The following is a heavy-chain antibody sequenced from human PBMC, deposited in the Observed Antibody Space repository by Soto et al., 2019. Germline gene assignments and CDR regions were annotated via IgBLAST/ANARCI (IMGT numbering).Heavy chain of an antibody. V-gene: IGHV1-3*01. J-gene: IGHJ4*02. D-gene: IGHD2-21*01. CDR2: INAVNGNT. CDR1: GYTFTSYA. CDR3: ARDSASDY. Sequence: GASVKVSCKASGYTFTSYAMHWVRQAPGQRLEWMGWINAVNGNTKYSQKFQGRVTITRDTSASTAYMELRSLRSDDTAVYYCARDSASDYWGQGTLVTVSS.